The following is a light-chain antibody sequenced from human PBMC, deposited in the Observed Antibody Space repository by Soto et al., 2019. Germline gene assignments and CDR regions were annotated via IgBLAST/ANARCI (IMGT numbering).Light chain of an antibody. J-gene: IGKJ1*01. CDR3: QQYGSSPRT. V-gene: IGKV3-20*01. CDR1: QNVGSRY. Sequence: EIVMTQSPATLSVSPVERATLSCRASQNVGSRYLAWYQQKPGQAPRLLIYGTSNRATGIPDRFSGSGSGTDFSLTISSLEPGDLAVYYCQQYGSSPRTFGQGTKVDIK. CDR2: GTS.